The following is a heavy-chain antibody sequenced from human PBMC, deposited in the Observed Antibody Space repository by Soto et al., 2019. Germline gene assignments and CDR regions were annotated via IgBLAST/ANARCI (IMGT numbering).Heavy chain of an antibody. CDR2: INAGNGNA. D-gene: IGHD3-9*01. CDR1: GYTFTNYA. V-gene: IGHV1-3*01. J-gene: IGHJ5*02. CDR3: SILRYFGEGMGFDP. Sequence: QVQLVQSGAEVKKPGASVKVSCKASGYTFTNYAMHWVRQAPGQRLEWMGWINAGNGNAKYSQKFQGRVTMTRDTSASTDYMELSSLRSEDTAVYSCSILRYFGEGMGFDPWGQGTLVTVSS.